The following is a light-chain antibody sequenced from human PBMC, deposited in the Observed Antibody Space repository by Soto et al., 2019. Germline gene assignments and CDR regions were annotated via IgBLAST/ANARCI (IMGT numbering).Light chain of an antibody. V-gene: IGKV3-11*01. CDR3: QQRCSWPLT. CDR2: DAS. CDR1: QSVSSY. Sequence: EIVLTQSPATLSLSPGERATLSCRASQSVSSYLAWYQQKPGQAPRLLIYDASNRATGIPARFSGSGSGTDFTLTISSLEPEDFAVYYCQQRCSWPLTFGQGTRLEIK. J-gene: IGKJ5*01.